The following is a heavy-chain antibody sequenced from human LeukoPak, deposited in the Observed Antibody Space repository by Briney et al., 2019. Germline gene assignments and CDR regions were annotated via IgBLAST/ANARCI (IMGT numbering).Heavy chain of an antibody. V-gene: IGHV3-23*01. CDR2: ISGSGGST. CDR3: AKDPPGIVGATAYFDY. D-gene: IGHD1-26*01. CDR1: GFTFSIYW. Sequence: GGSLRLSCAASGFTFSIYWMSWVRQAPGKGLEWVSAISGSGGSTYYADSVKGRFTISRDNSKNTLYLQMNSLRAEDTAVYYCAKDPPGIVGATAYFDYWGQGTLVTVSS. J-gene: IGHJ4*02.